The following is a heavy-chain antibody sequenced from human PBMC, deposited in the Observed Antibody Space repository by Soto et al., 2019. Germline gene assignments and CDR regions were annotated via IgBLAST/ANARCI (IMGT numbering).Heavy chain of an antibody. Sequence: GGSLRLSCAASGFTFSSYAMSWVRQAPGKGLEWVSAISGSGGSTYYADSVKGRFTISRDNSKNTLYLQMNSLRAEDTAVYYCAKDVRGPITMVRGVIRPSGWFDPRGKGTLVTVSS. D-gene: IGHD3-10*01. CDR3: AKDVRGPITMVRGVIRPSGWFDP. CDR2: ISGSGGST. J-gene: IGHJ5*02. V-gene: IGHV3-23*01. CDR1: GFTFSSYA.